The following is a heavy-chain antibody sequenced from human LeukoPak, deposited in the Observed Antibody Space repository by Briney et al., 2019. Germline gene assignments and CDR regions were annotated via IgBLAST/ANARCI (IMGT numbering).Heavy chain of an antibody. Sequence: ASVKVSCKASGYTFTSYAMHWVRQAPGQRLEWMGWINAGNGNTKYSQKFQGRVTITRDTSASTAYMELSSLRSEDTAVYYCARLPTFYYDSGHYHYDYWGQGTLVTVSS. CDR1: GYTFTSYA. J-gene: IGHJ4*02. D-gene: IGHD3-9*01. CDR2: INAGNGNT. V-gene: IGHV1-3*01. CDR3: ARLPTFYYDSGHYHYDY.